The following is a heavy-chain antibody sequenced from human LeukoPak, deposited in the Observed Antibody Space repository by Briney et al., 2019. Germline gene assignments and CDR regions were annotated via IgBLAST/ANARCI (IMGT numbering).Heavy chain of an antibody. CDR1: VGTFIKYA. CDR2: IIPILGMT. J-gene: IGHJ6*02. D-gene: IGHD3-22*01. CDR3: QRSNLYDSSRYQGAGTYYYCMDV. V-gene: IGHV1-69*04. Sequence: SVKVSCKASVGTFIKYAMAGVGQAPGQGLEWVGRIIPILGMTTYAQKFQGRVTITADKSTSTAYMEMTSLRSDYTAAHCCQRSNLYDSSRYQGAGTYYYCMDVWGPGTTVTVSS.